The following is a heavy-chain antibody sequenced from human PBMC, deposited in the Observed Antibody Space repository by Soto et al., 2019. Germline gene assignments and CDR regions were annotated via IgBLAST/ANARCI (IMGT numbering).Heavy chain of an antibody. Sequence: PSETLSLTCAVYGGSFSGYYWSWIRQPPGKGLEWIGEINHSGSTNYNPSLKSRVTISVDTSKNQFSLKLSSVTAADTAVYYCARGLRGFNWFDPWGQGTLVTVSS. CDR1: GGSFSGYY. D-gene: IGHD4-17*01. J-gene: IGHJ5*02. CDR2: INHSGST. CDR3: ARGLRGFNWFDP. V-gene: IGHV4-34*01.